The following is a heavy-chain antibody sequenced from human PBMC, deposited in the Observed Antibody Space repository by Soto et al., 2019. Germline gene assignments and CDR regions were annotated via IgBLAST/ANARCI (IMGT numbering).Heavy chain of an antibody. CDR1: GFTFANLP. Sequence: PGRSLRLSCSASGFTFANLPMTWVRQAPGKGLEWVSTIGGTNDITHYAASVQGRFTISRDNPNNSLYAQMNSLRADDTAIYFCAREGFSSGRAGGFDIWGQGTLVTVSS. J-gene: IGHJ3*02. CDR2: IGGTNDIT. CDR3: AREGFSSGRAGGFDI. D-gene: IGHD1-26*01. V-gene: IGHV3-23*01.